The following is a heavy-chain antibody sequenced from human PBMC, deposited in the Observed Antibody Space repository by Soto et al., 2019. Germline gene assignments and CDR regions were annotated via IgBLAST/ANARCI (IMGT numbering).Heavy chain of an antibody. CDR3: ARGHGILSYGMDV. Sequence: SVKVSCKASGGTFSSYAISWVRQAPGQGLEWMGGIIPIFGTANYAQKFQGRVTMTRDTSTSTVYMELSSLRSEDTAVYYCARGHGILSYGMDVWGQGTTVTVSS. V-gene: IGHV1-69*05. J-gene: IGHJ6*02. CDR1: GGTFSSYA. CDR2: IIPIFGTA.